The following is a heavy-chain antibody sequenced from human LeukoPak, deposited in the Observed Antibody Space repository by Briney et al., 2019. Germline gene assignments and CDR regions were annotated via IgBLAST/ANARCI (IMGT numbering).Heavy chain of an antibody. Sequence: ASVKVSCKASGYTFTSYGISWVRQAPGQGLEWMGIINPSGGSTSYAQKFQGRVTMTRDTSTSTVYMELSSLRSEDTAVYYCARVGRGVVVPAADHWYFDLWGRGTLVTVSS. V-gene: IGHV1-46*01. J-gene: IGHJ2*01. CDR2: INPSGGST. D-gene: IGHD2-2*01. CDR3: ARVGRGVVVPAADHWYFDL. CDR1: GYTFTSYG.